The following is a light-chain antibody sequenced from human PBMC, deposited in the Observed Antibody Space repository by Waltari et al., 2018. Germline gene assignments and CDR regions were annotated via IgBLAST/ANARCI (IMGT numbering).Light chain of an antibody. CDR3: QQLNSYPPT. Sequence: QLTQSPSSLSASVGDRVTITCRASQGISSFLAWYQQKAGKAPKLLIYAASPFQSGVPSRFSGSGSGTDFTLTISSLQPEDFATYYCQQLNSYPPTFGGGTKVEIK. J-gene: IGKJ4*01. CDR2: AAS. V-gene: IGKV1-9*01. CDR1: QGISSF.